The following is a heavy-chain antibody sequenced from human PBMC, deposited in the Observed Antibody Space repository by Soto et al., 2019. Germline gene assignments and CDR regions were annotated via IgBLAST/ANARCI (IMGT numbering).Heavy chain of an antibody. CDR3: TTEGNETSAYYVGYSDD. J-gene: IGHJ4*02. CDR1: GFTFTIAL. V-gene: IGHV3-15*07. D-gene: IGHD3-10*02. CDR2: IKSEIDGGTT. Sequence: GSLRLSSSASGFTFTIALMIWVRRAPGKGQEWVGRIKSEIDGGTTDYAMSVKSRFTIPRDDSKNTLFLQMNSLKPEDTALYYCTTEGNETSAYYVGYSDDWGQG.